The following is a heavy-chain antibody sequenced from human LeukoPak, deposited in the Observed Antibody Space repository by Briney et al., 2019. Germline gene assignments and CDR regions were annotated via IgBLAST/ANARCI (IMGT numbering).Heavy chain of an antibody. CDR3: AAMTTVTMYSYFFDS. V-gene: IGHV4-38-2*02. CDR2: IYHSGST. CDR1: GYSISSGYY. Sequence: PSETLSLTCTVSGYSISSGYYWGWIRQPPGKGLEWIGSIYHSGSTYYNPSPKSRGTISVDTSKNQFSLKLSSVTAADTAVYYCAAMTTVTMYSYFFDSWGQGTLLTVSS. D-gene: IGHD4-17*01. J-gene: IGHJ4*02.